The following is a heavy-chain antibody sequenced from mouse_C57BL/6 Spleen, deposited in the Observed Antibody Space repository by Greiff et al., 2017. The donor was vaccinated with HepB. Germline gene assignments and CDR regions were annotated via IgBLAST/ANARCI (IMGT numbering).Heavy chain of an antibody. Sequence: VQLQESGAELVKPGASVKISCKASGYAFSSYWMNWVKQRPGKGLEWIGQIYPGDGDTNYNGRFKGKATLTADKSSTTAYMQLSSLTSEVSAVYFCARGGYYGSYWYFDVWGTGTTVTVSS. CDR1: GYAFSSYW. CDR3: ARGGYYGSYWYFDV. CDR2: IYPGDGDT. V-gene: IGHV1-80*01. D-gene: IGHD1-1*01. J-gene: IGHJ1*03.